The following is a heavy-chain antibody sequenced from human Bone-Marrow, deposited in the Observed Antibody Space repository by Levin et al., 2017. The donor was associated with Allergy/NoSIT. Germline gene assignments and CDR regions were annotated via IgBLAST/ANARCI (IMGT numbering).Heavy chain of an antibody. V-gene: IGHV5-51*01. J-gene: IGHJ3*02. CDR3: ARPKLLWFGSEDDAFDI. D-gene: IGHD3-10*01. Sequence: GESLKISCKGSGYSFTSYWIGWVRQMPGKGLEWMGIIYPGDSDTRYSPSFQGQVTISADKSISTAYLQWSSLKASDTAMYYCARPKLLWFGSEDDAFDIWGQGTMVTVSS. CDR2: IYPGDSDT. CDR1: GYSFTSYW.